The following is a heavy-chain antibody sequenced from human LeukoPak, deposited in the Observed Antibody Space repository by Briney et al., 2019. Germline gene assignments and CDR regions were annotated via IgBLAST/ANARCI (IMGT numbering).Heavy chain of an antibody. J-gene: IGHJ4*02. CDR3: ANSRYDSSGYYGIIGY. V-gene: IGHV3-30*18. Sequence: GRSLRLSCAASGFTFSNYGMHWVRQAPGKGLEWVAFISYDGSNKYYADSVKGRFTISRDNSKNTLYLQMNSLRAEDTAVYYCANSRYDSSGYYGIIGYWGQGTLVTVSS. D-gene: IGHD3-22*01. CDR2: ISYDGSNK. CDR1: GFTFSNYG.